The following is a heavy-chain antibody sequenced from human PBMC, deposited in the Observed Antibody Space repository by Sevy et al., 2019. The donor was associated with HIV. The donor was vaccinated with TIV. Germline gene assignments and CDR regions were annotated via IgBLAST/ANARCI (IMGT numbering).Heavy chain of an antibody. CDR3: AKEDSVAGIYYFDY. V-gene: IGHV3-23*01. J-gene: IGHJ4*02. Sequence: GGYLRLSCAASGFTFSSYAMSWVRQAPGKGLEWVSAISGSGGSTYYADSVKGRFTISRDNSKNTLYLQMNSLRAEHTAVYYCAKEDSVAGIYYFDYWGQGTLVTVSS. CDR1: GFTFSSYA. D-gene: IGHD6-19*01. CDR2: ISGSGGST.